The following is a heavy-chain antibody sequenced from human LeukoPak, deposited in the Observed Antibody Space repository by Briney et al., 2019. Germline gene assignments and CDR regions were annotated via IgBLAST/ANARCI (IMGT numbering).Heavy chain of an antibody. CDR1: GFTFNTYA. D-gene: IGHD3-9*01. CDR2: INDAGRTT. J-gene: IGHJ4*02. V-gene: IGHV3-23*01. Sequence: GGSMRLSCATSGFTFNTYAMNWVRQAPGRGLEWVSTINDAGRTTYYADSVKGRFTISRDNSKNTVYLQMNNLRAEDTALYYCTNQPILAGSIDSWGQGTLVTVSS. CDR3: TNQPILAGSIDS.